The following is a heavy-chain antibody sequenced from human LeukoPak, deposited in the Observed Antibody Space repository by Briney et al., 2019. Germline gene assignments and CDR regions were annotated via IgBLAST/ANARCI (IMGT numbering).Heavy chain of an antibody. V-gene: IGHV3-30*02. CDR1: GFTFSSYG. D-gene: IGHD3-3*01. CDR2: IRYDGSNK. J-gene: IGHJ3*02. Sequence: GGALRLSCAASGFTFSSYGMPWVRQAPGKGLEWVAFIRYDGSNKYYADSVKGRFTISRDNSKNTLYLQMNSLRAEDTAVYYCAKDRMYYDFWSGYSVDAFDIWGQGTMVTVSS. CDR3: AKDRMYYDFWSGYSVDAFDI.